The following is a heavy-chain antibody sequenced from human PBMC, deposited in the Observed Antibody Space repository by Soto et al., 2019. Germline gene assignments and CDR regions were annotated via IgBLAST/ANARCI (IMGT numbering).Heavy chain of an antibody. J-gene: IGHJ6*02. Sequence: QVQLVQSGAEVKKPGASVKISCEASGYTFTTYYIHWVRQAPGQGLDWMGIINPNTGSTSSAPKFQGRVSVTRDTSTSTVYMERSSLGSDDTAVYFCARDTNVAPTFHYHGMDVWGQVTTVTVSS. V-gene: IGHV1-46*01. CDR3: ARDTNVAPTFHYHGMDV. CDR1: GYTFTTYY. D-gene: IGHD1-1*01. CDR2: INPNTGST.